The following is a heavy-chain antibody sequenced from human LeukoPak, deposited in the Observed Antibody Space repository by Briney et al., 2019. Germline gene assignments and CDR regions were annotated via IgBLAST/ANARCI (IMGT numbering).Heavy chain of an antibody. V-gene: IGHV3-20*04. CDR3: ARRGYSHSFDY. CDR2: INWNGGST. Sequence: GGSLRLSCAASGFTFDDYGMSWVRQAPGKGLEWVSGINWNGGSTGYADSVKGRFTISRDNAKNSLYLQMNSLRADDTALYYCARRGYSHSFDYWGQGTLVTVSS. J-gene: IGHJ4*02. D-gene: IGHD5-18*01. CDR1: GFTFDDYG.